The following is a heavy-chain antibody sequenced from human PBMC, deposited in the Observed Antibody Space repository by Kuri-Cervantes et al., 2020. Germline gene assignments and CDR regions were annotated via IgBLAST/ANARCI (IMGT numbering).Heavy chain of an antibody. V-gene: IGHV4-39*07. CDR2: IYYSGST. J-gene: IGHJ6*03. Sequence: SETLSLTCTVSGGSISSSSYYWGWIRQPPGKGLEWIGSIYYSGSTYYNPSLKSRVTMSVDKSKNQFSLKLSSVAAADTAVYYCARAENYDSSGHRWRYHYMDVWGKGTAVTVSS. CDR3: ARAENYDSSGHRWRYHYMDV. D-gene: IGHD3-22*01. CDR1: GGSISSSSYY.